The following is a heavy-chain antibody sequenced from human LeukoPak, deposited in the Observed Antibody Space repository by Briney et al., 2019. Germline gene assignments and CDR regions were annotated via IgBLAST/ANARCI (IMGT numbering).Heavy chain of an antibody. CDR3: ARAHSIASYYYGVDV. J-gene: IGHJ6*02. CDR2: IYYSEST. Sequence: PSETLSLTCTVSDGSISSYYWSWIRQPPGKGLEWIGYIYYSESTNYNPSLKSRVTISVDTSKNQFSLKLSSVTAADTAVYYCARAHSIASYYYGVDVWGQGTTVTVSS. V-gene: IGHV4-59*12. D-gene: IGHD6-13*01. CDR1: DGSISSYY.